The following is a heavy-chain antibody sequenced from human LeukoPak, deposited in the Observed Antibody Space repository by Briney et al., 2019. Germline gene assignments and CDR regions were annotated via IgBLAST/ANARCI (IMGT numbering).Heavy chain of an antibody. V-gene: IGHV1-8*01. CDR1: GYTFTSYD. CDR2: MNPNSGNT. D-gene: IGHD2-2*01. J-gene: IGHJ6*02. Sequence: ASVNVSCTASGYTFTSYDINWVRQATGQGLEWMGWMNPNSGNTGYAQKFQGRVTMTRNTSISTAYMELSSLRSEDTAVYYCARLYQLLIRENYGMDVWGQGTTVTVSS. CDR3: ARLYQLLIRENYGMDV.